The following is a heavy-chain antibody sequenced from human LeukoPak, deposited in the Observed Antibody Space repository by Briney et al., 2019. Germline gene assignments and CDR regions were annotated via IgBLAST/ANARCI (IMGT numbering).Heavy chain of an antibody. D-gene: IGHD2/OR15-2a*01. Sequence: PGGSLRLSCAASGFTVSRNYMTWVRQAPGKGLKWVSVIYSGGSTYYADSVKGRFTISRDNSKNTLYLQMNSLRAEDTAVYYCARDNRGHGMDVWGQGTTVTVSS. CDR1: GFTVSRNY. J-gene: IGHJ6*02. CDR3: ARDNRGHGMDV. V-gene: IGHV3-53*01. CDR2: IYSGGST.